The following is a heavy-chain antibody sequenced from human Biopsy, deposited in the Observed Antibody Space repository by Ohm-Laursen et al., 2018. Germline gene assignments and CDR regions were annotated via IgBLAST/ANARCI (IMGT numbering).Heavy chain of an antibody. CDR3: ARALGGYDLSAYYIDS. CDR2: IHNSGST. D-gene: IGHD3-22*01. J-gene: IGHJ4*02. V-gene: IGHV4-59*07. CDR1: GDSLSSYF. Sequence: SDTLSLTCTVSGDSLSSYFWSWIRQPPGKGLEWIGFIHNSGSTDHNPFLKSRVTVSMDVSNNDFSLKLTSVTAADTAVYYCARALGGYDLSAYYIDSWGQGTLVTVSS.